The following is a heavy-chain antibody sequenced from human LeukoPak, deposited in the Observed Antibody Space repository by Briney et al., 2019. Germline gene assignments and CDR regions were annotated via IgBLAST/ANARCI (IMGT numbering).Heavy chain of an antibody. J-gene: IGHJ6*03. Sequence: GGSLRLSCAASGFTFSSYAMHWVRQAPGKGLEWVAVISYDGSNKYYADSVKGRFTISRDNSKNTLYLQMNSLRAEDTAVYYCATRFRPSIAARAPPDYYYMDVWGKGTTVTVSS. V-gene: IGHV3-30-3*01. CDR1: GFTFSSYA. CDR3: ATRFRPSIAARAPPDYYYMDV. D-gene: IGHD6-6*01. CDR2: ISYDGSNK.